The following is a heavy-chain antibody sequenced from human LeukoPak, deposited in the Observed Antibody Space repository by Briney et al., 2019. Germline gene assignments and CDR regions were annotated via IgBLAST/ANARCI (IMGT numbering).Heavy chain of an antibody. J-gene: IGHJ4*02. CDR2: ISYDGSNK. Sequence: PGRSLRLSCAASGFTFSSYGMHWVRRPPGKGLEWVAVISYDGSNKYHADSVKGRFTISRDNSKNTLYLQMNSLRAEDTALYYCANLYGDSGLDYWGQGTLVTVSS. V-gene: IGHV3-30*18. D-gene: IGHD4-17*01. CDR3: ANLYGDSGLDY. CDR1: GFTFSSYG.